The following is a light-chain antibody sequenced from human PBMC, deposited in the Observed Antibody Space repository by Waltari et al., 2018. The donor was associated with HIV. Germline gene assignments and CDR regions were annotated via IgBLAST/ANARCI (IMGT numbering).Light chain of an antibody. J-gene: IGLJ2*01. CDR1: SPNIGNNY. V-gene: IGLV1-51*01. CDR3: GTWDSSLSAVV. Sequence: QSVLTQPPSVSAAPGQKVTISCSGSSPNIGNNYVSWYQQLPGTAPKLLIYETNKRPSGIPDRFSGSKSGTSATLGITGLQTGDEADYYCGTWDSSLSAVVFGGGTKLTVL. CDR2: ETN.